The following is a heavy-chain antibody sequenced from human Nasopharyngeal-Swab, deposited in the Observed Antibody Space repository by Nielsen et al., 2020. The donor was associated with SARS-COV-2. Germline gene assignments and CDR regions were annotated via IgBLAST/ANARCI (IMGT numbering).Heavy chain of an antibody. V-gene: IGHV3-48*02. Sequence: WIRQPPGKGLEWVSYISSSSTIYYADSVKGRFIISRDNAKNSLYLQMNSLRDEDTAVYYCARDETRLGYFDLWGRGTLVTVSS. J-gene: IGHJ2*01. CDR2: ISSSSTI. CDR3: ARDETRLGYFDL. D-gene: IGHD6-19*01.